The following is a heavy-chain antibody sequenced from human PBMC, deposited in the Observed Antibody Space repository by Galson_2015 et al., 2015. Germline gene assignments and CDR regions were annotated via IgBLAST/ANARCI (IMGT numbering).Heavy chain of an antibody. D-gene: IGHD6-6*01. CDR2: ISGHGTTI. Sequence: SLRLSCAASGFTFSDYSMTWIRQAPGKGLEWVSYISGHGTTINYAESVRGRFTISRDNAKNSLYLQMNSLRAENTAVYYCARNRDEYRSSVPYYFYMDVWGKGTTVTVSS. V-gene: IGHV3-11*01. CDR1: GFTFSDYS. J-gene: IGHJ6*03. CDR3: ARNRDEYRSSVPYYFYMDV.